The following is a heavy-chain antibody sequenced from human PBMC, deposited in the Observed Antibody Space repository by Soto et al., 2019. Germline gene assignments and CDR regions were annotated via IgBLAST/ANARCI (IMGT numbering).Heavy chain of an antibody. CDR2: ISSSGSTI. V-gene: IGHV3-48*03. J-gene: IGHJ4*02. CDR1: GSTFSSYE. D-gene: IGHD2-2*01. Sequence: GGSLRLSCAASGSTFSSYEMNWVRQAPGKGLEWVSYISSSGSTIYYADSVKGRFTISRDNAKNSLYLQMNSLRAEDTAVYYCAREYCTSCSAFVYWGQGTLVTVS. CDR3: AREYCTSCSAFVY.